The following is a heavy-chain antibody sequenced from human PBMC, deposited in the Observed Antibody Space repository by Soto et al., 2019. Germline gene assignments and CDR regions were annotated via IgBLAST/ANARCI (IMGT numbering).Heavy chain of an antibody. Sequence: GGSLRLSCTGSGFTFNNFAMSWVRQAPGKGLEWVSSINYNGVGTYYADSVKDRFTISRDNSKKTLFLLMNSLRAEDAAIYYCASSESYHKATYWGQGTVVNVSA. CDR1: GFTFNNFA. CDR2: INYNGVGT. CDR3: ASSESYHKATY. J-gene: IGHJ4*02. D-gene: IGHD3-10*01. V-gene: IGHV3-23*01.